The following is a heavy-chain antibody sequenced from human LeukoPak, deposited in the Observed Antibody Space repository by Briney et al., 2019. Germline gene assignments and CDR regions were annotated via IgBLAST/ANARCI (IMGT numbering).Heavy chain of an antibody. J-gene: IGHJ5*02. V-gene: IGHV4-39*01. D-gene: IGHD3-10*01. CDR2: IYYSGST. Sequence: PSETLSLTCTVSGGSISSSSYYWGWIRQPPGKGLEWIGSIYYSGSTYYNPSLKSRVTISVDTSKNQCSLKLTSVTAADTAVYYCARHYGSGMDYFDPWGQGTLVTVSS. CDR1: GGSISSSSYY. CDR3: ARHYGSGMDYFDP.